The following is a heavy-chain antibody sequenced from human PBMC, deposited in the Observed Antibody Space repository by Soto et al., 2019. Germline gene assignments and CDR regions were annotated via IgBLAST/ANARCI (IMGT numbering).Heavy chain of an antibody. Sequence: SETLSLTCTVSGGSISSGGYYWSWIRQHPGKGLEWIGYIYYSGSTYYNPSLKSRVTISVDTSKNQFSLKLSSVTAADTAVYYCARGSRKGYFVVGTAKTYLKYYYVDVWGKGTTVSVSS. J-gene: IGHJ6*03. CDR1: GGSISSGGYY. CDR2: IYYSGST. V-gene: IGHV4-31*03. CDR3: ARGSRKGYFVVGTAKTYLKYYYVDV. D-gene: IGHD2-15*01.